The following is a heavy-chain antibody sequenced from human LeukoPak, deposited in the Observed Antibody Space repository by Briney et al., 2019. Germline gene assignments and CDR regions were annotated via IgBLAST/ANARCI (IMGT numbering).Heavy chain of an antibody. D-gene: IGHD3-3*01. CDR1: GFTASSSF. J-gene: IGHJ6*02. CDR3: ARDAGGDTIFGPRMDV. CDR2: LYSGGYS. Sequence: GGSLRLSCAASGFTASSSFMNWVRQAPGKGLEWVSVLYSGGYSRYADSVKGRFTISRDNSKNMVYLQMNSLRAEDTAVYYCARDAGGDTIFGPRMDVWGQGTTVTVSS. V-gene: IGHV3-53*01.